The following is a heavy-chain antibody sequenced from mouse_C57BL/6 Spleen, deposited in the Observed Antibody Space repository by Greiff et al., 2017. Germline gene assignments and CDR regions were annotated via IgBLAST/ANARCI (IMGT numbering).Heavy chain of an antibody. CDR2: IWSGGST. CDR3: ARKGIYYSNYHAMDY. V-gene: IGHV2-2*01. Sequence: VKLVESGPGLVQPSQSLSITCTVSGFSLTSYGVHWVRQSPGKGLEWLGVIWSGGSTDYNAAFISRLSISKDNSKSQVFFKMNSLQADDTAIYYCARKGIYYSNYHAMDYWGQGTSVTVSS. D-gene: IGHD2-5*01. CDR1: GFSLTSYG. J-gene: IGHJ4*01.